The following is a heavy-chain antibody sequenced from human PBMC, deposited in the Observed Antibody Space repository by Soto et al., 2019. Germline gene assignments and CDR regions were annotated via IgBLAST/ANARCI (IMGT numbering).Heavy chain of an antibody. V-gene: IGHV2-70*04. CDR2: IDWDDDK. D-gene: IGHD2-21*02. J-gene: IGHJ6*02. CDR1: GFSLSTSGMR. CDR3: ARTRDGAYGMDV. Sequence: SGPTLVNPTQTLTLTCTFSGFSLSTSGMRVSWIRQPPGKALEWLARIDWDDDKFYRTSLKTRLTISKDTSKNQVVLIMTNMDPVDTATYYCARTRDGAYGMDVWGQGTTVTVSS.